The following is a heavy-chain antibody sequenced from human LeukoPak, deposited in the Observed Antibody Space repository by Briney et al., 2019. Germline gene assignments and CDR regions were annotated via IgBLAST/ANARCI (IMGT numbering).Heavy chain of an antibody. CDR1: GFPFSSYA. CDR3: AKEAGRKGIAAAGKYFDY. D-gene: IGHD6-13*01. J-gene: IGHJ4*02. V-gene: IGHV3-30*18. Sequence: GGSLRLSCVASGFPFSSYAMSWVRQAPGKGLEWVAVISYDGSNKYYADSVKGRFTISRDNSKSTLYLQMNSLRAEDTAVYYCAKEAGRKGIAAAGKYFDYWGQGTLVTVSS. CDR2: ISYDGSNK.